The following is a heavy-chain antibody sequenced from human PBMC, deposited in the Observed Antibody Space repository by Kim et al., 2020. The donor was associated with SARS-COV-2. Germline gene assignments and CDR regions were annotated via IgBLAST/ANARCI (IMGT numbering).Heavy chain of an antibody. Sequence: QKFQGRVTMTSDTSTSTVYMELSSLRSEDTAVYYCARRGSSESYYPFDYWGQGTLVTVSS. CDR3: ARRGSSESYYPFDY. V-gene: IGHV1-46*01. J-gene: IGHJ4*02. D-gene: IGHD3-10*01.